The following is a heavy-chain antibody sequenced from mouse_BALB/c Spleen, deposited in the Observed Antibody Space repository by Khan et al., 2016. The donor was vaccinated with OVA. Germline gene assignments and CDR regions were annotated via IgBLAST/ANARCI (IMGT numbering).Heavy chain of an antibody. Sequence: EVQLQESGPGLVNPSQSLSLTCTVTGYSITSDYAWNWIRQFPGNKLEWMGYISYSGRTSYNPSLKSRISITRDTSKNQVFLQLNSVTTEDTASXFCASSVTITTVVATDFDYWGQGTTLTVSS. J-gene: IGHJ2*01. D-gene: IGHD1-1*01. CDR3: ASSVTITTVVATDFDY. CDR2: ISYSGRT. V-gene: IGHV3-2*02. CDR1: GYSITSDYA.